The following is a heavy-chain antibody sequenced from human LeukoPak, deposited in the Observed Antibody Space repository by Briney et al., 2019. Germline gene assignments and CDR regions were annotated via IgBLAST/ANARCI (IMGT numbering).Heavy chain of an antibody. CDR1: GFTFDDYA. V-gene: IGHV3-9*01. CDR2: ISWNSGSI. Sequence: GRSLRLSCAASGFTFDDYAMHWVRQAPGKGLKWVSGISWNSGSIGYADSVKGRFTISRDNAKNSLYLQMNSLRAEDTAVYYCAKDRSSSNYWGPDCDYWGQGTLVTVSS. CDR3: AKDRSSSNYWGPDCDY. D-gene: IGHD6-13*01. J-gene: IGHJ4*02.